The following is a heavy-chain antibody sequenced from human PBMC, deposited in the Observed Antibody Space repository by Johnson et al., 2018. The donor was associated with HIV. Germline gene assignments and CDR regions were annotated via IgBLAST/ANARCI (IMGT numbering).Heavy chain of an antibody. CDR3: ARDQWLAPSGAFDI. J-gene: IGHJ3*02. Sequence: QVQLVESGGGVVQPGRSLRLSCAASGFTFSRYAMHWVRQAPGKGLEWVAVISYDGSNKYYADSVKGRFTISRDNSKNTLYLQMNSLRAEDTAVYYCARDQWLAPSGAFDIWGQGTMVTVSS. D-gene: IGHD6-19*01. CDR2: ISYDGSNK. V-gene: IGHV3-30*04. CDR1: GFTFSRYA.